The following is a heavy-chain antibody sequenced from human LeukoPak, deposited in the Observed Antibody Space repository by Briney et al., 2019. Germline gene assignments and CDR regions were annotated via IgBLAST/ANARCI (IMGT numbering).Heavy chain of an antibody. D-gene: IGHD3-10*01. Sequence: GESLKISCKGSGYSFTSYWIGWVRQMPGKGLEWMGIIYPGDSDTRYSPSFQGQVTVSADKSISTAYLQWSSLKASDTAMYYCARHGSYGSGSYYDDYFDYWGQGTLVTVSS. CDR1: GYSFTSYW. CDR2: IYPGDSDT. J-gene: IGHJ4*02. CDR3: ARHGSYGSGSYYDDYFDY. V-gene: IGHV5-51*01.